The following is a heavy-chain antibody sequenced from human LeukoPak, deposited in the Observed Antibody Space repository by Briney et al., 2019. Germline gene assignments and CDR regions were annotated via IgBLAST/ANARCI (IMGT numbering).Heavy chain of an antibody. Sequence: GSLRLSCAASGFTFSSYWMSWVRQAPGKGLEWVANIKQDGSEKYYVDSVKGRFTISRDNAKNSLYLQMNSLRAEDTAVYYCARESGIAARGDYYYYGMDVWGQGTTVTVSS. CDR2: IKQDGSEK. CDR3: ARESGIAARGDYYYYGMDV. D-gene: IGHD6-6*01. CDR1: GFTFSSYW. V-gene: IGHV3-7*01. J-gene: IGHJ6*02.